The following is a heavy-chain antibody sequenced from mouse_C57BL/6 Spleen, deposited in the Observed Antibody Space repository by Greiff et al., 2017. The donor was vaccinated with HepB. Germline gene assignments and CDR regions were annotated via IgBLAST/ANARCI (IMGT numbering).Heavy chain of an antibody. V-gene: IGHV1-82*01. CDR1: GYAFSSSW. D-gene: IGHD1-1*01. Sequence: QVHVKQSGPELVKPGASVKISCKASGYAFSSSWMNWVKQRPGKGLEWIGRIYPGDGDTNYNGKFKGKATLTADKSSSPAYMQLSSLTSEDSAVYFCARPSYYYGFDYWGQGTTLTVSS. CDR2: IYPGDGDT. CDR3: ARPSYYYGFDY. J-gene: IGHJ2*01.